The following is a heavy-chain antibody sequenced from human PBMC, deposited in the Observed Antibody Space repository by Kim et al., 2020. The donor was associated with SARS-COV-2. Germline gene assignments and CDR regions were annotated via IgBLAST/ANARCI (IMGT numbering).Heavy chain of an antibody. Sequence: KYYADSMKGRSSISRDNSMNTLDLQRSSLRAEDTAVYDCARDGIAAADYWGQGTLVTVSS. D-gene: IGHD6-13*01. J-gene: IGHJ4*02. CDR3: ARDGIAAADY. V-gene: IGHV3-33*01. CDR2: K.